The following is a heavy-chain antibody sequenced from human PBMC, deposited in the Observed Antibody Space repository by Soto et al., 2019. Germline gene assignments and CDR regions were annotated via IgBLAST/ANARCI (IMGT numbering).Heavy chain of an antibody. J-gene: IGHJ6*02. CDR2: IYPDDSDS. CDR1: RNNFNTYW. CDR3: ARHGLLVYYDNSDYYYYGMDV. D-gene: IGHD3-22*01. V-gene: IGHV5-51*01. Sequence: PGASLKISCKGSRNNFNTYWIGWLRLMPGKGLEWMGVIYPDDSDSKYNRSFQAQVTISADKAISTAYVEWTSLEASDTAMYYCARHGLLVYYDNSDYYYYGMDVWGQGTTVTVSS.